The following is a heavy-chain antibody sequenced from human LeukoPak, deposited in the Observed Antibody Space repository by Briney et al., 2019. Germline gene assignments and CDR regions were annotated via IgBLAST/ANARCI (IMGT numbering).Heavy chain of an antibody. J-gene: IGHJ4*02. D-gene: IGHD3-22*01. CDR2: MSYDGSNR. CDR1: GFTFSGYG. CDR3: ARDRGRYYDSRGFYWGYYFDS. Sequence: GRSLRLSCVASGFTFSGYGMHWVRQAPGKGLEWVAVMSYDGSNRYYADSVKGRFTISRDNSKDTLYLQMSSVRVDDTAVYYCARDRGRYYDSRGFYWGYYFDSWGQGILVTVST. V-gene: IGHV3-30*12.